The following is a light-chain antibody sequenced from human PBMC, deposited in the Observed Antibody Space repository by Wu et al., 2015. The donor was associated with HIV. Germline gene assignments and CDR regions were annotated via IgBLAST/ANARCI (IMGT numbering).Light chain of an antibody. V-gene: IGKV3-11*01. CDR3: QQRSNWPWT. Sequence: EIVLTQSPATLSLSPGERATLSCRASQSVRNYLAWFQQKPGQAPRLLIYDASNRATGIPARFSGSGSGTDFILTISSLEPEDFALYYCQQRSNWPWTFGQGTKVEFK. J-gene: IGKJ1*01. CDR1: QSVRNY. CDR2: DAS.